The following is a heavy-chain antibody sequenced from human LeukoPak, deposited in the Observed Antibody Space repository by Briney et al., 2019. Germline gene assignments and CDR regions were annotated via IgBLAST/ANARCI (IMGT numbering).Heavy chain of an antibody. D-gene: IGHD4-17*01. V-gene: IGHV4-30-2*01. CDR2: IYHSGST. CDR1: GGSISSGGYS. J-gene: IGHJ4*02. Sequence: SETLSLTCAVSGGSISSGGYSWSWIRQPPGKGLEWIGYIYHSGSTYYNPSLKSRVTISVDRSKNQFSLKLSSVTAADTAVYYCARDFGDHRIDYWGQGTLVTVSS. CDR3: ARDFGDHRIDY.